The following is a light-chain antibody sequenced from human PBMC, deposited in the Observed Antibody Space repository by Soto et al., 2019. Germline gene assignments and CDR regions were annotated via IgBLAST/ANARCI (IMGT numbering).Light chain of an antibody. CDR2: GVS. J-gene: IGLJ3*02. Sequence: QSVLTKPASVYGSPGQSSTISCTGTSRDIGSHNFVSWHQQHPGKAPKFIIYGVSNRPSGFSNRFSGAKSGNTASLTISGLQADDEAEYYCSSYTSTYIWVFGGGTKLTVL. CDR3: SSYTSTYIWV. V-gene: IGLV2-14*01. CDR1: SRDIGSHNF.